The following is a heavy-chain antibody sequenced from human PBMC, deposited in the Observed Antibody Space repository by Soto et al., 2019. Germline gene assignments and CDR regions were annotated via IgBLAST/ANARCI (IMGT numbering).Heavy chain of an antibody. Sequence: GASVKVSCKASGGTFSSYAISWVRQAPGQGLEWMGGIIPIFGTANYAQKFQGRVTITADESTSTAYMELSSLRSEDTAVYYCARGGYYDFWSGYYPALRPYYGMDVWGQGTTDTVSS. D-gene: IGHD3-3*01. J-gene: IGHJ6*02. CDR1: GGTFSSYA. V-gene: IGHV1-69*13. CDR2: IIPIFGTA. CDR3: ARGGYYDFWSGYYPALRPYYGMDV.